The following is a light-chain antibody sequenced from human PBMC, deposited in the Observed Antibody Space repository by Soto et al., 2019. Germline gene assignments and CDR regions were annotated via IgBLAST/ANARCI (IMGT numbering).Light chain of an antibody. Sequence: VLTQSPYTLCFSPLDTSTLSCRASQSVDRYVAWYQQKVGQAPRLLIYDAYTRATGVGARFTGSGSATDFSLTITSLEPEDFAVYYCQQRGKWPSTFGPGTKVDIK. V-gene: IGKV3-11*01. J-gene: IGKJ2*02. CDR2: DAY. CDR3: QQRGKWPST. CDR1: QSVDRY.